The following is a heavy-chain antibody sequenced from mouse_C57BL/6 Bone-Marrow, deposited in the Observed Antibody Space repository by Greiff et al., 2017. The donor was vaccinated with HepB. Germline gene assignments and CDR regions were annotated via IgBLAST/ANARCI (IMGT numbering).Heavy chain of an antibody. CDR2: ISSGGSYT. Sequence: EVHLVESGGDLVKPGGSLKLSCAASGFTFSSYGMSWVRQTPDKRLEWVATISSGGSYTYYPDSVKGRFTISRDNAKNTLYLQMSSLKSEDTAMYYCARPPTIVTPYYFDYWGQGTTLTVSS. D-gene: IGHD2-5*01. V-gene: IGHV5-6*01. J-gene: IGHJ2*01. CDR1: GFTFSSYG. CDR3: ARPPTIVTPYYFDY.